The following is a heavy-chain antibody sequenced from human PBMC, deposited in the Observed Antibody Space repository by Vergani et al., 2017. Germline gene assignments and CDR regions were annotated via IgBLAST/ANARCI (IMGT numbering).Heavy chain of an antibody. V-gene: IGHV4-34*01. CDR2: INHSGST. CDR1: GGSFSGYY. Sequence: QVQLQQWGAGLLKPSETLSLTCAVYGGSFSGYYWSWIRQPPGEGLEWIGEINHSGSTNYNPSLKSRVTISVDTSKNQFSLKLSSVTAADTAVYYCARVVVVAEMGIDYWGQGTLVTVSS. D-gene: IGHD2-15*01. CDR3: ARVVVVAEMGIDY. J-gene: IGHJ4*02.